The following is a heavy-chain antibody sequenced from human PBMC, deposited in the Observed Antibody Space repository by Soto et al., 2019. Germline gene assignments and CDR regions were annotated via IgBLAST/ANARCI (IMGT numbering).Heavy chain of an antibody. V-gene: IGHV1-18*01. Sequence: PAASVKVSCKTSGYTFSNYGITWVRQAPGQPLEWLGWISLYSDGTSYAQKFRGRVSMTTDTSTTTAYMELRSLRSDDTAVYYCARVVPGAEAWFGPWGQGTLVTVSS. CDR2: ISLYSDGT. CDR3: ARVVPGAEAWFGP. J-gene: IGHJ5*02. D-gene: IGHD4-17*01. CDR1: GYTFSNYG.